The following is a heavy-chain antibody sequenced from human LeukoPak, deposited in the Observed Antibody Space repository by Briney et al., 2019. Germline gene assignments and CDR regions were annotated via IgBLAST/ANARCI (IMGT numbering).Heavy chain of an antibody. J-gene: IGHJ4*02. D-gene: IGHD1-26*01. V-gene: IGHV3-48*01. CDR3: AGVRGSYHFDY. CDR2: ITSSSSAI. Sequence: GGSLRLSCAASGFTFSGYSMNWVRQAPGKGLEWVSYITSSSSAIYYADSVKGRFTISRDNAKNSLYLQMNSLRAEDTAVYYCAGVRGSYHFDYWGRGTLVTVSS. CDR1: GFTFSGYS.